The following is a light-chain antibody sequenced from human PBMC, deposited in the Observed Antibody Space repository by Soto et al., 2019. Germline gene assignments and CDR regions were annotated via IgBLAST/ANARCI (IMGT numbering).Light chain of an antibody. CDR3: QHYNTRSIA. J-gene: IGKJ4*01. V-gene: IGKV1-5*01. CDR1: ENIFKY. Sequence: DIQMIQSPATLSASVGDRITITCRASENIFKYVAWYQQTSGSAPNLLIYAASDLESGVPSRFSGSGSGTEFIHPIDSLQPKDSATYYCQHYNTRSIAFGGGTKVDVK. CDR2: AAS.